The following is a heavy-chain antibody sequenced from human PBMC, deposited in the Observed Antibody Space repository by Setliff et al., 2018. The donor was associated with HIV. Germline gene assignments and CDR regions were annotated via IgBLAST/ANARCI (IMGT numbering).Heavy chain of an antibody. J-gene: IGHJ6*02. CDR2: INAGNGNT. Sequence: ASVKVSCKASGYTFTSYAMHWVRQAPGQRLEWMGWINAGNGNTKYSQKFQGRVTITRDTSTSTAYMELRSLRSDDTAVYYCARDGPDTIFGVVIISRYYYYGMDVWGQGTTVTVSS. CDR3: ARDGPDTIFGVVIISRYYYYGMDV. D-gene: IGHD3-3*01. V-gene: IGHV1-3*01. CDR1: GYTFTSYA.